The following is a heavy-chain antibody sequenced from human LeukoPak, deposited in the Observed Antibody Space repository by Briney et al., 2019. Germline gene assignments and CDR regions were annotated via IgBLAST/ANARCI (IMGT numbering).Heavy chain of an antibody. CDR1: GGSISSSSYY. Sequence: PSETLSLTCTVSGGSISSSSYYWSWIRQPPGKGLEWIGEINHSGSTNYNPSLKSRVTISVDTSKNQFSLKLSSVTAADTAVYYCAGLPTTAIVVAYFDYWGQGTLVTVSS. CDR2: INHSGST. CDR3: AGLPTTAIVVAYFDY. V-gene: IGHV4-39*07. J-gene: IGHJ4*02. D-gene: IGHD3-22*01.